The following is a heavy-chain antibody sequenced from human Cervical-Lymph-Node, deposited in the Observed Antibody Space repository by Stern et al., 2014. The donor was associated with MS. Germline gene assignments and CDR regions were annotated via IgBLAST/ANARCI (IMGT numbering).Heavy chain of an antibody. J-gene: IGHJ6*02. CDR1: GGTFSSYA. Sequence: VQLVESGAEVKKPGSSVKVSCKASGGTFSSYAINWVRQVPGQGLEWMGGIIPIFGTANYAQKFQGRVTITADESTSTAYMKLSRLRSEDTAVYYCASTTGTTFYYGMDVWGQGTTVTVSS. V-gene: IGHV1-69*01. CDR3: ASTTGTTFYYGMDV. D-gene: IGHD1-1*01. CDR2: IIPIFGTA.